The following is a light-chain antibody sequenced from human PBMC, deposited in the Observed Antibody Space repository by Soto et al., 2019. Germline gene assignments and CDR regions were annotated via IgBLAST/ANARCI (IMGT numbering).Light chain of an antibody. CDR1: SSDVGGYKY. J-gene: IGLJ2*01. CDR2: EVS. CDR3: ASYTSSSTSVI. V-gene: IGLV2-14*01. Sequence: QSAVTQPACVSGSPGQSITISCTGTSSDVGGYKYVSWYQQHPDKAPKLIIFEVSNRPSGISSRFSGSKSGNTASLTISGLQAEDEADYYCASYTSSSTSVIFGRGTKLTVL.